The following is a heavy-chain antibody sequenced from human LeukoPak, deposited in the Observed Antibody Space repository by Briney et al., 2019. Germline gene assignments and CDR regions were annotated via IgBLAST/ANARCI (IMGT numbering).Heavy chain of an antibody. V-gene: IGHV1-3*01. CDR1: EYTFTSYA. D-gene: IGHD6-6*01. CDR2: INAGNGNT. Sequence: ASVKASCKAPEYTFTSYAMHWVRQAPGQRLEWMGWINAGNGNTKYSQKFQGRVTITRDTSASTAYMELSSLRSEDTAVYYCVSSSSSTWGQGTLVTVSS. CDR3: VSSSSST. J-gene: IGHJ5*02.